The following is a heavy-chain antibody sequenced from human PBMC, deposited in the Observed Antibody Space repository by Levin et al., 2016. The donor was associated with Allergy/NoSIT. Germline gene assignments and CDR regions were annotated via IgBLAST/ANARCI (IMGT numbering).Heavy chain of an antibody. D-gene: IGHD3-9*01. J-gene: IGHJ6*02. CDR3: ARPAERAYYDILSGYDNSRLYYYSAMDV. V-gene: IGHV3-11*03. Sequence: WIRQPPGKGLEWISYISSNRAYTNYADSVKGRFTISRDNAKNSLFLEVNSLRAEDTAVYYCARPAERAYYDILSGYDNSRLYYYSAMDVWGQGTTVTVSS. CDR2: ISSNRAYT.